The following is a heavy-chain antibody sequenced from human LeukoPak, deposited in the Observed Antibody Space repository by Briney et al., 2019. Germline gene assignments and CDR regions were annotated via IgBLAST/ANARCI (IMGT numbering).Heavy chain of an antibody. Sequence: PSQTLSLTCTVSGGSISSGYYGGWIRQPPGKGLEWIGSIYHSESTYYNPSLKSRVTISVDTSKNQFSLKLSSGTAADTAVYYCARDGVVAAVYNWFDPWGQGTLVTVSS. V-gene: IGHV4-38-2*02. J-gene: IGHJ5*02. CDR2: IYHSEST. CDR3: ARDGVVAAVYNWFDP. D-gene: IGHD2-15*01. CDR1: GGSISSGYY.